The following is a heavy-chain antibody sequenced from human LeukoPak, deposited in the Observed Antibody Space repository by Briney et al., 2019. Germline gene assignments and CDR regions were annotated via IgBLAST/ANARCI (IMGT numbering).Heavy chain of an antibody. CDR3: ARTYYYGSGSYYQDY. J-gene: IGHJ4*02. V-gene: IGHV3-66*01. CDR2: IYSGGST. D-gene: IGHD3-10*01. CDR1: GFTVSSNY. Sequence: GGSLRLSCAASGFTVSSNYMSWVRQAPGKGLEWVSVIYSGGSTYYADSVKGRFTISRDNSKNTLYLQMNSLRAEDTAVYYCARTYYYGSGSYYQDYWGQGTLVTVSS.